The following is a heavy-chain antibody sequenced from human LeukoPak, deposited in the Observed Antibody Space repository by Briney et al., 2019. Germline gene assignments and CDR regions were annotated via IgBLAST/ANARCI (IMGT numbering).Heavy chain of an antibody. CDR2: INYSGNT. J-gene: IGHJ3*02. V-gene: IGHV4-39*07. CDR1: GGSISSKSYF. Sequence: SETLSLTCTVSGGSISSKSYFWGWIRQSPGKGLEWIGSINYSGNTYYSLSLESRVTISVDTSRKQFSLKLSSVTAADTAVYYCARDQTTGYSSGWYAFDIWGQGTMVTVSS. D-gene: IGHD6-19*01. CDR3: ARDQTTGYSSGWYAFDI.